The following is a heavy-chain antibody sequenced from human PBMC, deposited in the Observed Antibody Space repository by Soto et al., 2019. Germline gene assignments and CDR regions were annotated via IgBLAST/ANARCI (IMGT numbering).Heavy chain of an antibody. CDR1: GYTFTSYY. J-gene: IGHJ4*02. V-gene: IGHV1-46*03. Sequence: ASVKVSCKASGYTFTSYYMHWVRQAPGQGLEWMGIINPSGGSTSYAQKFQGRVTMTRDTSTSTVYMELSSLRSEDTAVYYCARADYIWGSYRYNLDYWGQGTLVTVSS. CDR2: INPSGGST. CDR3: ARADYIWGSYRYNLDY. D-gene: IGHD3-16*02.